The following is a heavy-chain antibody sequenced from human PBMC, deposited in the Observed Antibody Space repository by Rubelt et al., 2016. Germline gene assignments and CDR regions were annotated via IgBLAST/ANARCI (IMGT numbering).Heavy chain of an antibody. J-gene: IGHJ4*02. CDR2: INQDGSEK. CDR1: GFTFEDYG. V-gene: IGHV3-7*01. Sequence: GSLRLSCAASGFTFEDYGLTWVRQAPGKGLEWVAGINQDGSEKAYVGSVKGRFTISRDNAKNSVYLQMDNLKVEETAIYYCSKWSRDFDNSWGQGTQVNVSS. CDR3: SKWSRDFDNS. D-gene: IGHD3-3*01.